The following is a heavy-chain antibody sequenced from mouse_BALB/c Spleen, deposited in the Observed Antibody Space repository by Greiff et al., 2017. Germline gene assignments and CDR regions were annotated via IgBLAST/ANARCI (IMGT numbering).Heavy chain of an antibody. J-gene: IGHJ2*01. D-gene: IGHD1-1*02. CDR1: GFNIKDYY. Sequence: VQLKESGAELVRSGASVKLSCTASGFNIKDYYMHWVKQRPEQGLEWIGWIDPENGDTEYAPKFQGKATMTADTSSNTAYLQLSSLTSEDTAVYYCNAGGSFDYWGQGTTLTVSS. CDR2: IDPENGDT. V-gene: IGHV14-4*02. CDR3: NAGGSFDY.